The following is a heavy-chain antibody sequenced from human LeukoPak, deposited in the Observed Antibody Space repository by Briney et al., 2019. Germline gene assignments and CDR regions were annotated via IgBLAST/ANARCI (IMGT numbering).Heavy chain of an antibody. J-gene: IGHJ6*03. Sequence: ASVKVSCKASGYTFTGYYMHWVRQAPGQGLEWMGRINPNSGGTNYAQKFQGRVTMTRDTSISTAYMELSRLRSDDTAVYYCARGSYGYYYYYYMDVWGKGTTVTVSS. CDR2: INPNSGGT. CDR3: ARGSYGYYYYYYMDV. V-gene: IGHV1-2*06. D-gene: IGHD5-18*01. CDR1: GYTFTGYY.